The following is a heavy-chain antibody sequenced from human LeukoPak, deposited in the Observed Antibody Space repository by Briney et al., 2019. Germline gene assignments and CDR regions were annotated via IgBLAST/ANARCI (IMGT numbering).Heavy chain of an antibody. CDR1: GYTFTSYG. CDR3: ARAPLRNGLEHSSSSMDV. Sequence: GASVKVSCKASGYTFTSYGISWVRQAPGQGLEWMGWISAYNGNTNYAQKLQGRVTMTTDTSTSTAYMELRSLRSDDTAVYYCARAPLRNGLEHSSSSMDVWGQGTTVTVSS. CDR2: ISAYNGNT. J-gene: IGHJ6*02. V-gene: IGHV1-18*01. D-gene: IGHD6-13*01.